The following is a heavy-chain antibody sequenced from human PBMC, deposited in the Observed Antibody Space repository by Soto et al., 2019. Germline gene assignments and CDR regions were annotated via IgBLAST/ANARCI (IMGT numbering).Heavy chain of an antibody. Sequence: QLQLQESGPGLVKPSETLSLTCTVSGGSISSRSCCWGWIRQPPGKGLEWIGSIFYSGSTYYSPSLKSRVTMSVDTSKNQFSLKLSSVTAADTAVYYCARQDPRYWFDPWGQGTLVTVSS. V-gene: IGHV4-39*01. J-gene: IGHJ5*02. CDR3: ARQDPRYWFDP. CDR1: GGSISSRSCC. CDR2: IFYSGST.